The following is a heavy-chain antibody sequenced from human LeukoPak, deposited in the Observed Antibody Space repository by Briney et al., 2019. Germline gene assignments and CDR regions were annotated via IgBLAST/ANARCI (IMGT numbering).Heavy chain of an antibody. Sequence: ASVKVSCKASGYTFTSYGISWVRQAPGQGLEWMGWISAYNGNTNYAQKLQGRVTMTTDTSTSTAYMELRSLRSDDTAVYYCARVGPQYYGSGSYPYGMDVWGQGTTVTVSS. D-gene: IGHD3-10*01. CDR1: GYTFTSYG. V-gene: IGHV1-18*01. J-gene: IGHJ6*02. CDR2: ISAYNGNT. CDR3: ARVGPQYYGSGSYPYGMDV.